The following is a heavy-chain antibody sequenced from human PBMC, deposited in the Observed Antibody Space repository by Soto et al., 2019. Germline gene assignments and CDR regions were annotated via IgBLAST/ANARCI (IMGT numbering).Heavy chain of an antibody. D-gene: IGHD4-17*01. CDR2: IYYSGST. CDR1: GGSISSGGYY. V-gene: IGHV4-31*03. Sequence: SETLSLTCTVSGGSISSGGYYWSWIRQHPGKGLEWIGYIYYSGSTYYNPSLKSRVTISVDTSKNQFSLKLSSVTAADTAVYYCASRDYETGNFDYWGQGTLVTVS. J-gene: IGHJ4*02. CDR3: ASRDYETGNFDY.